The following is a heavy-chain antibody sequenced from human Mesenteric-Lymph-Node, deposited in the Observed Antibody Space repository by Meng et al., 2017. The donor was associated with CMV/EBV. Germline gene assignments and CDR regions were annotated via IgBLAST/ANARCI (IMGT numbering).Heavy chain of an antibody. J-gene: IGHJ5*02. CDR3: ASAHYDFWSGYPPNWFDP. CDR2: IYSGGSST. Sequence: GGSLRLSCAASGFTFSNYAMSWVRQAPGKGLEWVSVIYSGGSSTYYADSVKGRFTISRDNSKNSLYLQMNSLRAEDTAVYYCASAHYDFWSGYPPNWFDPWGQGTLVTVSS. D-gene: IGHD3-3*01. CDR1: GFTFSNYA. V-gene: IGHV3-23*03.